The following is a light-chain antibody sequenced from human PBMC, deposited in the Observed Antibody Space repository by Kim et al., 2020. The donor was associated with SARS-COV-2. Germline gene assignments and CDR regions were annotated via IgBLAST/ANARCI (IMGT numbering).Light chain of an antibody. V-gene: IGKV3-11*01. CDR2: DAS. CDR1: QSVSSS. CDR3: QQRSIWPPGS. J-gene: IGKJ2*04. Sequence: EIVLTQSPATLSLSPGERATLSCRASQSVSSSLAWYQQKPGQAPRLLIYDASSRATGIPARFSGSGSGTDFTLTINSLEPEDFAVYYCQQRSIWPPGSFGQGTKLEI.